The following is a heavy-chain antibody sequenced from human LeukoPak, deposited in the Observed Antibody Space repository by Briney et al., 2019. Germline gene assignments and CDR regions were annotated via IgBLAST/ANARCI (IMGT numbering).Heavy chain of an antibody. D-gene: IGHD3-10*01. Sequence: GESLKISCKGSGYSFTSYWIGWVRQMPGKGLEWMGIIYPGDSDTRYSPSFQGQVTISADKSISTAYLQWSSLKASDTAMYYCARLFTMVRGVIGLDPWGQGTLVTVSS. V-gene: IGHV5-51*01. CDR2: IYPGDSDT. CDR3: ARLFTMVRGVIGLDP. CDR1: GYSFTSYW. J-gene: IGHJ5*02.